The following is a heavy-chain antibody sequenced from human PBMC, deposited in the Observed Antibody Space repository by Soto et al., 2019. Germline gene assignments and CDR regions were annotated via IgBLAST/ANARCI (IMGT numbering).Heavy chain of an antibody. CDR1: GYSFTSYW. CDR2: IYPGDSDT. J-gene: IGHJ5*02. CDR3: ARSQYCSSTSCLRVGFDP. D-gene: IGHD2-2*01. Sequence: PGESLKISCKGSGYSFTSYWIGWVRQMPGKGLEWMGIIYPGDSDTRYSPSFQGQVTISADKSISTAYLQWSSLKASDTAMYYCARSQYCSSTSCLRVGFDPWGQGTLVTVSS. V-gene: IGHV5-51*01.